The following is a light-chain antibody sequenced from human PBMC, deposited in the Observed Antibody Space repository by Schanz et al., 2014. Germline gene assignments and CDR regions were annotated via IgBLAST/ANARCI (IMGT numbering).Light chain of an antibody. CDR1: PAISSY. Sequence: IQLTQSPSSLSASIGDRVTLSCRASPAISSYLAWYQQKPGKAPKLLIYAASTLQSGVPSRFSGSGSGTXFTLTISSLQPEDFATYYCQQFHTYPLTFGQGTRLDIK. CDR3: QQFHTYPLT. V-gene: IGKV1-9*01. CDR2: AAS. J-gene: IGKJ5*01.